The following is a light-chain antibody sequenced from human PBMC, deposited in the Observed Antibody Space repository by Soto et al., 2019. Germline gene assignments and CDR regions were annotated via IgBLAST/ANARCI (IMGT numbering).Light chain of an antibody. J-gene: IGKJ1*01. CDR2: GAS. CDR1: QSVSSNY. Sequence: EIVLTQSPGTLSLSPGERATLSCRASQSVSSNYLAWHQQTPGQAPRLLIFGASSRASGIPDRFTGSGSGTDFTLTISSLEPEDFAVYYCQQYGGPWTFDQGTKVVIK. V-gene: IGKV3-20*01. CDR3: QQYGGPWT.